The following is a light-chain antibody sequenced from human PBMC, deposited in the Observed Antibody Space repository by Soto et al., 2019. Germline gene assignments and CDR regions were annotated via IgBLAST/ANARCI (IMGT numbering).Light chain of an antibody. J-gene: IGKJ4*01. CDR3: QQYGSSPLT. CDR1: QSVSSSY. Sequence: EIVLTQSPGTLSLSPGERATLSCRASQSVSSSYLAWYQQKPGQAPRLLIYGASSRATGIPDRFSGSRSGTDLTLTIRRLEPQDFEVYYCQQYGSSPLTFGGGTKVEI. CDR2: GAS. V-gene: IGKV3-20*01.